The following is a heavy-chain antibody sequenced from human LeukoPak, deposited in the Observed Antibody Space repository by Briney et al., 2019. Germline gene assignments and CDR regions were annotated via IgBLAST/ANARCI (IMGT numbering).Heavy chain of an antibody. CDR2: ISSSSSYI. D-gene: IGHD4-17*01. CDR1: GFTFSSYS. V-gene: IGHV3-21*01. J-gene: IGHJ3*02. CDR3: ARDMRVYGDYDGDAFDI. Sequence: PGGSLRLSCAASGFTFSSYSMNWVRQAPGKGLEWVSSISSSSSYIYYAESVKGRFTISRDNAKNSLYLQMNSLRAEDTAVYYCARDMRVYGDYDGDAFDIWGQGTMVTVSS.